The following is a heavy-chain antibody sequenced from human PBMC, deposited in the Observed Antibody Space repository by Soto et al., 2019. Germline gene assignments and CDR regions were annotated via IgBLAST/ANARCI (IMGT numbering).Heavy chain of an antibody. V-gene: IGHV1-3*01. CDR1: GYTFTNYA. CDR2: INGARGKA. Sequence: ASVKVSCKASGYTFTNYAIHWVRQAPGQGLEWMGWINGARGKAKYSQNFQDRVAITRDTSASTVYMELSSLRSEDTAVYYCGRILTGSTKDYWGQGSLVTVSS. CDR3: GRILTGSTKDY. J-gene: IGHJ4*02. D-gene: IGHD3-9*01.